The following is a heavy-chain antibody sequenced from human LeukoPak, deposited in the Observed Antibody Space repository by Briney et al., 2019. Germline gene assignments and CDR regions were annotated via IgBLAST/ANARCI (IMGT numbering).Heavy chain of an antibody. CDR2: ISSSSSTI. V-gene: IGHV3-48*01. Sequence: GGSLRLSCAASGFTFSSYSMNWVRQAPGKGLEWVSYISSSSSTIYYADSVKGRFTISRDNAKNSLYLQMNSLRAGDTAVYYCASVFVLRYFDWLLYTPSPLYYMDVWGKGTTVTVSS. D-gene: IGHD3-9*01. J-gene: IGHJ6*03. CDR1: GFTFSSYS. CDR3: ASVFVLRYFDWLLYTPSPLYYMDV.